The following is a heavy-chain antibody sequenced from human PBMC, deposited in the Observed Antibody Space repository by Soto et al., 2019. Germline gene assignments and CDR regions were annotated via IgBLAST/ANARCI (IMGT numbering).Heavy chain of an antibody. CDR1: GYYFPSYW. V-gene: IGHV5-51*01. CDR2: FYPGDSDT. D-gene: IGHD4-17*01. J-gene: IGHJ4*02. Sequence: AGESLKISCKGSGYYFPSYWIGWVRQMPGKGLEWMGIFYPGDSDTRYSPSFQGQVTISADRSISTAYLQWSSLKPSDTAMYYCARQGNGAEGFDYWGQGTRVTVSS. CDR3: ARQGNGAEGFDY.